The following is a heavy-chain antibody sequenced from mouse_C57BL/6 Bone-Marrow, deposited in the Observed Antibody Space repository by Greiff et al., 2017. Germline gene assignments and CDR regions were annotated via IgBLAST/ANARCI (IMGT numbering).Heavy chain of an antibody. Sequence: EVQLQQSGPELVKPGASVKISCKASGYSFTDYNMNWVKQSTGKSLEWIGVINPNYGTTSYNQKFKGKATLTVDQSSNTAYMQLNRLTSEASAVYYCARGYDYDYAMDYWGQGTSVTVSS. J-gene: IGHJ4*01. V-gene: IGHV1-39*01. CDR2: INPNYGTT. D-gene: IGHD2-4*01. CDR1: GYSFTDYN. CDR3: ARGYDYDYAMDY.